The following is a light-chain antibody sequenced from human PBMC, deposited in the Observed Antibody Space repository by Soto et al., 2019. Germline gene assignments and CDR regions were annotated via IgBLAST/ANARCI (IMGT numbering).Light chain of an antibody. CDR3: HQYDRYWT. J-gene: IGKJ1*01. V-gene: IGKV1-5*03. CDR2: NAS. Sequence: DIEMTQSPSTLSASVGDRVTLTCRASQSVSSWLAWYQQKPGKAPKLLIYNASSLESGVPSRFSGSGSGTAFTLTISRLQAYDFASYNSHQYDRYWTFGQGTKVEIK. CDR1: QSVSSW.